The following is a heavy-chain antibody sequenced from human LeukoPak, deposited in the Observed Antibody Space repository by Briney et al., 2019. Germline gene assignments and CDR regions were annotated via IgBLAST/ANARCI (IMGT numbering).Heavy chain of an antibody. J-gene: IGHJ6*02. CDR3: ARDAGGSGRHYYYGMDV. V-gene: IGHV4-59*01. CDR2: IYYSGST. CDR1: GGSISSYY. D-gene: IGHD3-10*01. Sequence: SETLSLTCTVSGGSISSYYWSWIRQPPGKGLGWIGYIYYSGSTNYNPSLKSRVTISVDTSKNQFSLKLSSVTAADTAVYYCARDAGGSGRHYYYGMDVWGQGTTVTVSS.